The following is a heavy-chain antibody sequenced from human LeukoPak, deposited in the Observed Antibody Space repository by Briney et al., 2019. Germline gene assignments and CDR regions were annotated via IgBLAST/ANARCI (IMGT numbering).Heavy chain of an antibody. CDR1: GFTFSSYA. CDR2: ISYDGSNK. V-gene: IGHV3-30*04. J-gene: IGHJ6*02. D-gene: IGHD3-3*01. CDR3: ARAPDYDFWSGYYIYGMDV. Sequence: GGSLRLSCEASGFTFSSYAMHWVRQAPGKGLEWVAVISYDGSNKYYADSVKGRFTISRDNSKNTLYLQMISLRAEDTAVYYCARAPDYDFWSGYYIYGMDVWGQGTTVTVSS.